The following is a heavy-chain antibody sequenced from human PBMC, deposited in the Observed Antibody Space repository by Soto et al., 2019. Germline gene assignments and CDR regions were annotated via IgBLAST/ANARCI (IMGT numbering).Heavy chain of an antibody. CDR1: GFTVSSNY. CDR3: ARDQPLYYYGSGPNWFDP. D-gene: IGHD3-10*01. V-gene: IGHV3-66*01. Sequence: GGSLRLSCAASGFTVSSNYMSWVRQAPGKGLEWVSVIYSGGSTYYADSVKGRFTISRDNSKNTLYLQMNSLRAEDTAVYYCARDQPLYYYGSGPNWFDPWGQGTLVTISS. CDR2: IYSGGST. J-gene: IGHJ5*02.